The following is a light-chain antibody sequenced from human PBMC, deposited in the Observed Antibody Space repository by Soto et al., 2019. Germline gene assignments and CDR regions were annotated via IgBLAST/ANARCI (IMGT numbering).Light chain of an antibody. V-gene: IGLV1-47*01. CDR3: ATWDDSLSGYV. CDR2: RNN. J-gene: IGLJ1*01. CDR1: SSNIGTNY. Sequence: QSALTQPPSASGTPGQRVTISCSGSSSNIGTNYVYWYQQLPGTAPKLLIYRNNQRPSGVPDGFSGSKSGTSASLAISGLRSEDEADYYCATWDDSLSGYVFGTGTKLTVL.